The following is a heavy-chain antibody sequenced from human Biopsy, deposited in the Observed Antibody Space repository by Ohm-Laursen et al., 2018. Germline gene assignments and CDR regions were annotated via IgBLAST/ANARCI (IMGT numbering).Heavy chain of an antibody. CDR1: GFTFSSYA. CDR2: ISGSGASS. Sequence: SLRLSCAASGFTFSSYAMSWVRQTPGKSLECISTISGSGASSHYADSVKGRFTISRDNAKNTLYLQMNSLRAEDTAVYYCAADADGYYTEFDYWGPGTLVTVSS. V-gene: IGHV3-23*01. D-gene: IGHD3-3*01. CDR3: AADADGYYTEFDY. J-gene: IGHJ4*02.